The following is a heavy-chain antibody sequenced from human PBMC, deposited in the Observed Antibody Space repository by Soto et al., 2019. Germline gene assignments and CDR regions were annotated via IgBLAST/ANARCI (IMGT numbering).Heavy chain of an antibody. CDR1: GYTFTSYG. CDR2: ISAYNGNT. Sequence: QVQLVQSGAEVKKTGASVKVSCKASGYTFTSYGISGVRPAPGQGLEWMGWISAYNGNTNYAQKLQGRVTMTTDTSTSTAYMELRSPRSDDTAVYYCASDHSSSSSHDAFAIWGQGTMVTVSS. V-gene: IGHV1-18*04. CDR3: ASDHSSSSSHDAFAI. D-gene: IGHD6-6*01. J-gene: IGHJ3*02.